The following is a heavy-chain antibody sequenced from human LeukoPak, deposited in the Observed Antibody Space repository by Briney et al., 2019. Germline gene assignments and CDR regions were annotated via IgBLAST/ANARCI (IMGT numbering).Heavy chain of an antibody. CDR3: ARDAGIFDI. CDR2: IYYSGST. V-gene: IGHV4-59*01. Sequence: SETLSLTCTVSGGSISSYYWSWIRQPPGKGLEWIGYIYYSGSTNYNPSLKSRVTVSVDTSKNQFSLKLSSVTAADTAVYYCARDAGIFDIWGQGTMVTVSS. CDR1: GGSISSYY. J-gene: IGHJ3*02.